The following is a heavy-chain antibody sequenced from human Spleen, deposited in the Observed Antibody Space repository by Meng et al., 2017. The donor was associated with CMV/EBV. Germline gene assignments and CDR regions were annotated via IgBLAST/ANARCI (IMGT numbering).Heavy chain of an antibody. J-gene: IGHJ4*02. CDR3: ARQYYYASGNSRNYFDY. Sequence: GTISRDSISWVRQAPGQGLEWMGRITPILGIADYAETFQGRVMFTADRSTSTAYMELSSLRSEDTAVYYCARQYYYASGNSRNYFDYWGQGTLVTVSS. D-gene: IGHD3-22*01. CDR2: ITPILGIA. V-gene: IGHV1-69*02. CDR1: GTISRDS.